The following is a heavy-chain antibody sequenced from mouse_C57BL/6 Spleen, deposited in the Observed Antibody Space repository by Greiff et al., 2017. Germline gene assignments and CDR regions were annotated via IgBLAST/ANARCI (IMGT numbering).Heavy chain of an antibody. J-gene: IGHJ4*01. CDR2: IYPGDGDT. D-gene: IGHD1-3*01. CDR1: GYAFSSSW. V-gene: IGHV1-82*01. Sequence: QVQLKESGPELVKPGASVKISCKASGYAFSSSWMNWVKQRPGKGLEWIGRIYPGDGDTNYNGKFKGKATLTADTSSSTAYMQLSSLTSEDSAVYCCARDNYFYAMDDWGQGTSVTVSS. CDR3: ARDNYFYAMDD.